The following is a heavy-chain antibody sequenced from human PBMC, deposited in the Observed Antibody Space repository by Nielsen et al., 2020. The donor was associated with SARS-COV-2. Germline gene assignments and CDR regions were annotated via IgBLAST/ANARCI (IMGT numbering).Heavy chain of an antibody. CDR3: ARAYGGNHDY. CDR1: GSSISSYY. J-gene: IGHJ4*02. Sequence: SETLSLTCTVSGSSISSYYWSWIRQPPGKGLEWIGYIYYSGSTNYNPSLKSRVTISVDTSKNQFSLKLSSVTAADTAVYYCARAYGGNHDYWGQGTLVTVSS. CDR2: IYYSGST. V-gene: IGHV4-59*01. D-gene: IGHD4-23*01.